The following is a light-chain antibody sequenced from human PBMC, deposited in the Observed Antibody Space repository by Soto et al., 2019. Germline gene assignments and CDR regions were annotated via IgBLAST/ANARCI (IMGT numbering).Light chain of an antibody. V-gene: IGLV2-8*01. CDR1: SSDVGGYNH. CDR3: SSLAGTFYV. CDR2: EVS. Sequence: QSALTQPPSASGSPGQSVTISCTGTSSDVGGYNHVSWYQQHPGKAPKLIISEVSKRPSGVPDRFSGSKSGNTASLSVSGLQAVDEADYYCSSLAGTFYVFGTGTKVTVL. J-gene: IGLJ1*01.